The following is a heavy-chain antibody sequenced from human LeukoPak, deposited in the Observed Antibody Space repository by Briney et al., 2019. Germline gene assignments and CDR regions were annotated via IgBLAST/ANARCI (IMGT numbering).Heavy chain of an antibody. V-gene: IGHV4-39*01. J-gene: IGHJ6*02. CDR2: IYYSGST. CDR1: GGSISSSSYS. Sequence: SETLSLTCTVSGGSISSSSYSWGWIRQPPGKGLEWIGSIYYSGSTYYNPSLKSRVTISVDTSKNQFSLKLSSVTAADTAVYYCARQEAVAGTGYYYGMDVWGQGTTVTVSS. D-gene: IGHD6-19*01. CDR3: ARQEAVAGTGYYYGMDV.